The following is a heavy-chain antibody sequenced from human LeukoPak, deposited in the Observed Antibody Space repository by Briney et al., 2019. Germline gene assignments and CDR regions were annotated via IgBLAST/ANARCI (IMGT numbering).Heavy chain of an antibody. CDR2: IIPIPGIA. CDR3: ARDRAYGYYDSSGYHDY. J-gene: IGHJ4*02. CDR1: GGTFSSYA. D-gene: IGHD3-22*01. V-gene: IGHV1-69*04. Sequence: SVKVSCKASGGTFSSYAISWVRQAPGQGLEWMGRIIPIPGIANYAQKFQGRVTITADKSTSTAYMELSSLRSEDTAVYYCARDRAYGYYDSSGYHDYWGQGTLVTVSS.